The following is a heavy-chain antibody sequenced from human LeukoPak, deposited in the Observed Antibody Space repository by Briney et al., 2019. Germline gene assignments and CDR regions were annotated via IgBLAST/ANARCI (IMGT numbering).Heavy chain of an antibody. CDR3: ARLNSGSYLMRVLGAFDI. CDR1: GGSFSGYY. CDR2: IYYSGST. V-gene: IGHV4-59*01. D-gene: IGHD1-26*01. J-gene: IGHJ3*02. Sequence: PSQTLSLTCAVYGGSFSGYYWSWIRQPPGKGLEWIGYIYYSGSTNYNPSLKSRVTISVDTSKNQFSLKLSSVTAADTAVYYCARLNSGSYLMRVLGAFDIWGQGTMVTVSS.